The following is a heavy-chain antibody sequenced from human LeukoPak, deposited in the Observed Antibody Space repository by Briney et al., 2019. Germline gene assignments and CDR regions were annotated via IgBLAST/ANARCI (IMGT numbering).Heavy chain of an antibody. V-gene: IGHV3-49*03. Sequence: GGSLRLSCTASGFTVGDYAMSWFRQAPGKGLEWVGFIRSKAYGGTTEYAASVKGRFTISRDDSKSIAYLQMNSLKTEDTAVYYCTRGTGYSSGWHNFDYWGQGTLVTVSS. CDR1: GFTVGDYA. CDR2: IRSKAYGGTT. J-gene: IGHJ4*02. D-gene: IGHD6-19*01. CDR3: TRGTGYSSGWHNFDY.